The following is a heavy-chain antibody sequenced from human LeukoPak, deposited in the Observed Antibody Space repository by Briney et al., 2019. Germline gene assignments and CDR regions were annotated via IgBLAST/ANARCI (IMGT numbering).Heavy chain of an antibody. J-gene: IGHJ6*02. Sequence: GGSLTLSCAASGFTFSSFGMHWVRQAPGKGLEWVAVISYDGSNKYYADSVKGRFTISRDNSQNTLYLQMISLRLEDTAVYYCGRLMGGYDSYFYGMDVWGQGTTVTVSS. V-gene: IGHV3-30*03. D-gene: IGHD5-12*01. CDR1: GFTFSSFG. CDR3: GRLMGGYDSYFYGMDV. CDR2: ISYDGSNK.